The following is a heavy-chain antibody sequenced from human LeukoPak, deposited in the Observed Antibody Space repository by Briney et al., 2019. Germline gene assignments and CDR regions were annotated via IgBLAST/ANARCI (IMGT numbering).Heavy chain of an antibody. D-gene: IGHD6-13*01. Sequence: PGGSLRLSCAASGFTFSSYWMSWVRQALGKGLEWVANIKQDGSEKYYVDSVKGRFTISRDNAKNSLYLQMNSLRAEDTAVYYCAREESIAAAGTPIDYWGQGTLVTVSS. CDR1: GFTFSSYW. J-gene: IGHJ4*02. CDR2: IKQDGSEK. CDR3: AREESIAAAGTPIDY. V-gene: IGHV3-7*03.